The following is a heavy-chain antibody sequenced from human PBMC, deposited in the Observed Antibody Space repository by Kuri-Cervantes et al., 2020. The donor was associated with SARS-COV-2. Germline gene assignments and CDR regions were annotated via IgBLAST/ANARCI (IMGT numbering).Heavy chain of an antibody. CDR1: GFTFSSYG. D-gene: IGHD6-19*01. V-gene: IGHV3-30*02. CDR2: IRYDGSNK. J-gene: IGHJ4*02. CDR3: ARGFVYSSGWSFHFDY. Sequence: GESLKISCAASGFTFSSYGMHWVRQAPGKGLEWVAFIRYDGSNKYYADSVKGRFTISRDNSKNTLYLQMNSLRADDTAVYYCARGFVYSSGWSFHFDYWGQGTLVTVSS.